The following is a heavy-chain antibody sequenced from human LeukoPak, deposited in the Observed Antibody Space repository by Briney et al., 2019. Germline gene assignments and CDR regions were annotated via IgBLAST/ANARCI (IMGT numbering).Heavy chain of an antibody. D-gene: IGHD3-10*01. CDR2: IFPSGGEI. J-gene: IGHJ3*02. Sequence: GGSLRLSCAASGFTFSTFAMIWVRQPPGKGLEWVSSIFPSGGEIHYADSVTVRFTISRDNSKSTLSLQMNSLRAEDTAVYYCARGALLLWFRDAFDIWGQGTMVTVSS. V-gene: IGHV3-23*01. CDR3: ARGALLLWFRDAFDI. CDR1: GFTFSTFA.